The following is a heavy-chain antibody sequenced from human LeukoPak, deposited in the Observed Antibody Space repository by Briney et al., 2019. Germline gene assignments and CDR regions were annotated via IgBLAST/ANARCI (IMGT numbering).Heavy chain of an antibody. CDR1: SYTFTSYG. CDR2: ISAYNGNT. V-gene: IGHV1-18*01. J-gene: IGHJ4*02. Sequence: APVKVSCKASSYTFTSYGISWVRQAPGQGLEWMGWISAYNGNTNYAQKLQGRVTMTTDTSTSTAYMELRSLRSDDTAVYYCARDTAMVKIDYWGQGTLVTVSS. CDR3: ARDTAMVKIDY. D-gene: IGHD5-18*01.